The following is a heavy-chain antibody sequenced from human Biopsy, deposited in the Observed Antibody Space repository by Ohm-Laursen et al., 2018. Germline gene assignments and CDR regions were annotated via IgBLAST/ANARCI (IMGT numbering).Heavy chain of an antibody. J-gene: IGHJ4*02. Sequence: PSDTLSLTCTVYGESFNGYYWSWIRQSPGKGLEWIGYIYYTGSTNYNPSVKSRVTISVDTSKNQFSLKLNSVTAADTAVYFCARDSRGGHLNTTLITGKNLDSWGQGILVTVSS. CDR1: GESFNGYY. CDR2: IYYTGST. D-gene: IGHD3-16*01. CDR3: ARDSRGGHLNTTLITGKNLDS. V-gene: IGHV4-59*01.